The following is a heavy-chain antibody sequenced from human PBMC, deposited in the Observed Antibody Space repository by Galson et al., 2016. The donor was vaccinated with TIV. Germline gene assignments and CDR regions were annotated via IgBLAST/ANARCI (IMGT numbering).Heavy chain of an antibody. CDR1: GYSFPNNW. CDR2: MYAGDSET. D-gene: IGHD5-12*01. CDR3: ARAAGYSGYSYGYFDS. J-gene: IGHJ4*02. V-gene: IGHV5-51*03. Sequence: QSGAEVKKPGESLKISCKVSGYSFPNNWIGWVRQMPGKGLEFMGIMYAGDSETRYSPTFKGQVVMSTDESISTAYLEWSSLKAADTAIYYCARAAGYSGYSYGYFDSWGQGTLVTVSS.